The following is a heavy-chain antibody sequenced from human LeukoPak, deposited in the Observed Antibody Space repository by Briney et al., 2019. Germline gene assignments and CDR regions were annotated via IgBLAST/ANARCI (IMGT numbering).Heavy chain of an antibody. V-gene: IGHV3-21*01. Sequence: PRGSLRLSCAASGFTFSSYSMNWVRQAPGKGLEWVSSISSSSSYIYYADSVKGRFTISRDNAKNSLYLQMNSLRAEDTAVYYCAREHPRYSSGWYYWGQGTLVTVSS. D-gene: IGHD6-19*01. J-gene: IGHJ4*02. CDR3: AREHPRYSSGWYY. CDR2: ISSSSSYI. CDR1: GFTFSSYS.